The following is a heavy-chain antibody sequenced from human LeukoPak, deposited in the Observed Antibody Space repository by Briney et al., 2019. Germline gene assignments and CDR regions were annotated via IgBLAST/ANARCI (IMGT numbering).Heavy chain of an antibody. V-gene: IGHV3-30*01. CDR1: GLTFSSYA. CDR2: ISYDGSNK. D-gene: IGHD4-11*01. Sequence: GGSLRLSCAASGLTFSSYAMHWVRQAPGKGLEWVAVISYDGSNKYYADSVKGRFTISRDNSKNTLYLQMNSLRAEDTAVYYCARDGGVYSNPDYYYYMDVWGKGTTVTVSS. J-gene: IGHJ6*03. CDR3: ARDGGVYSNPDYYYYMDV.